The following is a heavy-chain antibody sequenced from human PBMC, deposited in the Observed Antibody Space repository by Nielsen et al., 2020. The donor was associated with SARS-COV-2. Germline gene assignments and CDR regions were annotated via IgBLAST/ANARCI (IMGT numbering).Heavy chain of an antibody. CDR3: AKCRYGSGSYYDY. V-gene: IGHV3-23*01. Sequence: GESLKISCAASGFTFSSYAMSWVRQAPGKGLEWVSAISGSGGSTYYADSVKGRFTISRDNSKNTLYLQMNSLRAEDTAVYYCAKCRYGSGSYYDYWGQGTLVTVS. CDR2: ISGSGGST. CDR1: GFTFSSYA. J-gene: IGHJ4*02. D-gene: IGHD3-10*01.